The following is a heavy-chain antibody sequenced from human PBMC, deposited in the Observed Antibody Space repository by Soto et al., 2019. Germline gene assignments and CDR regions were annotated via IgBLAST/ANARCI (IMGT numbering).Heavy chain of an antibody. Sequence: SETLSLTCAVYGGSFSGYYWSWIRQPPGKGLEWIGEIHHSGSTNYNPSLKSRVTISVDTSKNQFSLKLSSVTAADTAVYYCARGVPAAMAAYYFDYWGQGTLVTVSS. CDR2: IHHSGST. CDR3: ARGVPAAMAAYYFDY. V-gene: IGHV4-34*01. D-gene: IGHD2-2*01. J-gene: IGHJ4*02. CDR1: GGSFSGYY.